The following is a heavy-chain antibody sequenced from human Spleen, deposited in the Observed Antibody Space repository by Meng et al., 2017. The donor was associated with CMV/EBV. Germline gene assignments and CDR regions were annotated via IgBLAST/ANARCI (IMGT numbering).Heavy chain of an antibody. V-gene: IGHV3-23*01. CDR2: ISGSGGST. J-gene: IGHJ1*01. CDR1: GFSFSPYW. D-gene: IGHD3-10*01. CDR3: AKDEDPRGKH. Sequence: GGSLRLSCAASGFSFSPYWMHWVRQAPGKGLEWVSAISGSGGSTYYADSVKGRFTISRDNSKNTLYLQMNSLRAEDTAVYYCAKDEDPRGKHWGQGTLVTVSS.